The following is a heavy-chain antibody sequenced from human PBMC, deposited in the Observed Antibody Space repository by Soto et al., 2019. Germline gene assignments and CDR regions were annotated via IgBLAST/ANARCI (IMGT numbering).Heavy chain of an antibody. D-gene: IGHD3-10*01. V-gene: IGHV1-69*02. CDR1: GDTFNFYS. Sequence: QVQLVQSGAEVKRPGSSVKVACKASGDTFNFYSINWARQAPGLGLEWMGRVNPIVSMSNYAQKFQGRVTMPADKSTSTACMEVSSLRSEDTAIYCCAGSYGSGYRAFDYWGQGALVTVSS. CDR2: VNPIVSMS. J-gene: IGHJ4*02. CDR3: AGSYGSGYRAFDY.